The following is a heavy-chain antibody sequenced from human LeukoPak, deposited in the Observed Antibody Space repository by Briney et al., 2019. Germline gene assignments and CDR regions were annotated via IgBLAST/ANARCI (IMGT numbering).Heavy chain of an antibody. D-gene: IGHD3-10*01. CDR2: IYHSGST. V-gene: IGHV4-38-2*02. J-gene: IGHJ3*02. Sequence: SETLSLTCTVSGYSISSGYYWGWIRQPPGKGLEWIGSIYHSGSTYYNPSLKSRVTISVDRSKNQFSLRLSSVTAADTAVYYCARDPMVRPYTAFDIWGQGTMVTVSS. CDR1: GYSISSGYY. CDR3: ARDPMVRPYTAFDI.